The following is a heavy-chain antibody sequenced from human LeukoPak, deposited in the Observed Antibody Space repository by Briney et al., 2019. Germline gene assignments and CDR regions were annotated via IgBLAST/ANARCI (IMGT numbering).Heavy chain of an antibody. CDR3: ARGGVTMVRGVIRDYYYYMDV. J-gene: IGHJ6*03. CDR2: IIPLFATT. D-gene: IGHD3-10*01. V-gene: IGHV1-69*06. CDR1: GGTFNNYA. Sequence: SVKVSCKASGGTFNNYAITWVRQAPGQGLEWMGGIIPLFATTNYAQKFQGRVTITADKSTSTAYMELSRLRSDDTAVYYCARGGVTMVRGVIRDYYYYMDVWGKGTTVTISS.